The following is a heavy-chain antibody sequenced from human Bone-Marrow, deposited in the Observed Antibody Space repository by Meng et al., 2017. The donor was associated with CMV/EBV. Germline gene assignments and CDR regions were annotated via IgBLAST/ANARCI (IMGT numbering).Heavy chain of an antibody. V-gene: IGHV3-21*01. J-gene: IGHJ4*02. CDR1: GFTFSSYS. D-gene: IGHD6-19*01. Sequence: GESLKISCAASGFTFSSYSMNWVRQAPGKGLEWVSSISSSSSYIYYADSVKGRFTISRDNAKNSLYLQMNSLRAEDTAVYYCAREAVAAHYVQYCGQGTLVTVSS. CDR2: ISSSSSYI. CDR3: AREAVAAHYVQY.